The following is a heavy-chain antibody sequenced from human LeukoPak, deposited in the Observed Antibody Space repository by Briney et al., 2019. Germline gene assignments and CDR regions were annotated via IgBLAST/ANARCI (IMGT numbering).Heavy chain of an antibody. CDR1: GGSIGSYF. J-gene: IGHJ3*02. Sequence: SETLSLTCTVSGGSIGSYFWSWIRQPPGKGLEWIGYNSGSTKYNLSLKSRVTISVDTSKNQLSLKLSSVTAADTAVYYCARGRGYGGNYLRAFDIWGQGTMVSVSS. D-gene: IGHD1-26*01. V-gene: IGHV4-59*08. CDR2: NSGST. CDR3: ARGRGYGGNYLRAFDI.